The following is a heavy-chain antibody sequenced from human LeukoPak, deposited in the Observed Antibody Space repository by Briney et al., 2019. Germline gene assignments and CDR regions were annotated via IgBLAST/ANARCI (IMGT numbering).Heavy chain of an antibody. V-gene: IGHV3-23*01. CDR1: GFIFRNYA. D-gene: IGHD4/OR15-4a*01. Sequence: GGSLRLSCGASGFIFRNYAMSWARQAPGEGLEWVSGISDNGGGRYYADSVKGRFTISRDNSKNMLYLQMNSLRAEDTAVYYCAKESGALGAPLYDYWGRGILVTASS. J-gene: IGHJ4*02. CDR2: ISDNGGGR. CDR3: AKESGALGAPLYDY.